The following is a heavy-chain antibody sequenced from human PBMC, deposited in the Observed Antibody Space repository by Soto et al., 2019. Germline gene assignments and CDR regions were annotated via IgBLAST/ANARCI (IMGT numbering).Heavy chain of an antibody. CDR2: ISYNVVNK. D-gene: IGHD1-26*01. J-gene: IGHJ6*02. CDR1: GFTFSSYG. Sequence: QVQLVESGGGVVQPGRTLRLSCAASGFTFSSYGMHWVRQAPGKGLEWVAVISYNVVNKYYADSVKGRFTISRDNSRNTLYLQMDSLRAEDTAVYYCAKDRSVGTSYYYYFYGMDVWGQGTTVTVSS. CDR3: AKDRSVGTSYYYYFYGMDV. V-gene: IGHV3-30*18.